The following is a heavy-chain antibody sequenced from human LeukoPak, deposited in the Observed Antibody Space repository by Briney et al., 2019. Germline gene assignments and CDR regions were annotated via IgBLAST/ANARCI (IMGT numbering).Heavy chain of an antibody. Sequence: ASVKVSCKASGYTFTGYYMHWVRQAPGQGLEWMGWINPNSGGTNYAQKFQGRVTMTRDTSISTAYMELSRLRSDDTAVYYCARDHVAGTNYYSMDVWGQGTTVTVSS. CDR1: GYTFTGYY. V-gene: IGHV1-2*02. J-gene: IGHJ6*02. CDR3: ARDHVAGTNYYSMDV. CDR2: INPNSGGT. D-gene: IGHD6-19*01.